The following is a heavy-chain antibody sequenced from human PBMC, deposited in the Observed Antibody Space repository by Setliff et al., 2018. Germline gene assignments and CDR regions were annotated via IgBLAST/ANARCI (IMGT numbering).Heavy chain of an antibody. Sequence: ASVKVSCKASGYTFTGYYFHWVRQAPGQGLEWMGWINPNNGDTKSAQKFQGRLTMTRDTSTSTVYMELRSLKSEDTATYFCARGLIAYASWYPNKHTYYYYMDVWGKGTTVTVSS. J-gene: IGHJ6*03. CDR1: GYTFTGYY. D-gene: IGHD6-13*01. V-gene: IGHV1-2*02. CDR2: INPNNGDT. CDR3: ARGLIAYASWYPNKHTYYYYMDV.